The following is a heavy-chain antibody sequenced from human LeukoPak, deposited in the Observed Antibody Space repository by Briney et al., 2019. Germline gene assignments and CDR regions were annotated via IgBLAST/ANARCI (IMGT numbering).Heavy chain of an antibody. D-gene: IGHD6-13*01. CDR1: GYTFTSYG. V-gene: IGHV1-18*01. CDR2: ISAYNGNT. J-gene: IGHJ4*02. CDR3: ARIAAAGTGPYYFDY. Sequence: ASVKVSCKASGYTFTSYGISWVRQAPGQGLEWMGWISAYNGNTNYAQKLQGRVTMTTDTSTSTAYMELRRLRSDDTAVYYCARIAAAGTGPYYFDYWGQGTLVTVSS.